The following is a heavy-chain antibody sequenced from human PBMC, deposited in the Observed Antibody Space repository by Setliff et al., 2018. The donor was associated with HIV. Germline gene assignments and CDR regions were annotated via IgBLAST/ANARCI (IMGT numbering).Heavy chain of an antibody. CDR3: ARCHEWLRN. J-gene: IGHJ4*02. CDR1: GDSIRNDY. CDR2: ISYTGGT. D-gene: IGHD5-12*01. Sequence: PSETLSLTCTVSGDSIRNDYWTWIRQSPEKGLEWIAYISYTGGTNYNPSLKSRVTLSLDASKNQISLKLRSVIAADTAMYYCARCHEWLRNWGQGTLVTVSS. V-gene: IGHV4-59*01.